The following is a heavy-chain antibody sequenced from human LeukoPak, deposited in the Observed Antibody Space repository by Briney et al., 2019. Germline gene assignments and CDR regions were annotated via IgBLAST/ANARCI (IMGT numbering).Heavy chain of an antibody. CDR1: GFTFSSYS. CDR2: IGGSSSSL. D-gene: IGHD4-17*01. Sequence: GGSLRLSCAASGFTFSSYSMNWVRQAPGKGLEWVSSIGGSSSSLYYAESVKGRFTISRDNARNSLYLQMNSLRVEDTAVYYCAKEAGQDYGALDAFDVWGQGTMVTVSS. J-gene: IGHJ3*01. CDR3: AKEAGQDYGALDAFDV. V-gene: IGHV3-21*01.